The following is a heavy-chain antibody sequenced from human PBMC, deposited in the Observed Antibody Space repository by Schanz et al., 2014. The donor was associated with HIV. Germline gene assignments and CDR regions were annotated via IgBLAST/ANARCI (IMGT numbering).Heavy chain of an antibody. Sequence: QVHLVQSGAEVKKPGASVKVSCKASGYTFTNFYIHWVRQAPGQGLEWMGWINPSSGGTNYAQKFQGRVTMTRDASISTAYMELRRLRSDDTAVYYCARDQNVISMVRGVMGGVDYWGQGTLVTVSS. J-gene: IGHJ4*02. CDR1: GYTFTNFY. V-gene: IGHV1-2*02. CDR2: INPSSGGT. CDR3: ARDQNVISMVRGVMGGVDY. D-gene: IGHD3-10*01.